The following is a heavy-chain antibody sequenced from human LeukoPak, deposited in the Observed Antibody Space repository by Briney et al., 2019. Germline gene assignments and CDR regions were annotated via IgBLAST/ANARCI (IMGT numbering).Heavy chain of an antibody. Sequence: GESLKISCKGSGYSFTSYWIGWVRQMPGKGLEWMGIIYPGDSDTRYSPSFQGQVTISADKSISTAYPQWSSLKASDTAMYYCARQPGAYCGGDCYRDYWGQGTLVTVSS. CDR3: ARQPGAYCGGDCYRDY. D-gene: IGHD2-21*01. CDR1: GYSFTSYW. CDR2: IYPGDSDT. J-gene: IGHJ4*02. V-gene: IGHV5-51*01.